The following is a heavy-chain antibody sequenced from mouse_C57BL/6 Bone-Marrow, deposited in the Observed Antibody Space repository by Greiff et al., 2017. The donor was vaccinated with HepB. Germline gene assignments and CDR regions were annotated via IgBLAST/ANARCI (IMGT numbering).Heavy chain of an antibody. Sequence: EVKVVESEGGLVQPGSSMKLSCTASGFTFSDYYMAWVRQVPEKGLEWVANINYDGSSTYYLDSLKSRFIISRDNAKNILYLQMSSLKSEDTATYYCARHSSGYLYYFDYWGQGTTLTVSS. CDR3: ARHSSGYLYYFDY. V-gene: IGHV5-16*01. CDR1: GFTFSDYY. J-gene: IGHJ2*01. CDR2: INYDGSST. D-gene: IGHD3-2*02.